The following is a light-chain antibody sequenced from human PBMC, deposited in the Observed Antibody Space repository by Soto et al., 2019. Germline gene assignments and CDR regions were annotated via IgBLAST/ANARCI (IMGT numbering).Light chain of an antibody. CDR1: QSVSSN. CDR2: GAS. V-gene: IGKV3-15*01. Sequence: ELVMTQSPATLSVSPGERATLSCRATQSVSSNLAWYQQKPGKAPRLLIYGASTRATGIPARFSGSRSGTEFTLTISSLQSEDFAVYYCQQYNNWPPTFGQGTRLEIK. CDR3: QQYNNWPPT. J-gene: IGKJ5*01.